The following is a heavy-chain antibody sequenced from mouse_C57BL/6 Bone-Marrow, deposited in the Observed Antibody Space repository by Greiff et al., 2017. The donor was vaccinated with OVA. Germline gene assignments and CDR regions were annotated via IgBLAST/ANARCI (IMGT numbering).Heavy chain of an antibody. D-gene: IGHD1-1*01. CDR2: IYPRDGST. Sequence: VKLMESGPELVKPGASVKLSCKASGYTFTSYDINWVKQRPGQGLEWIGWIYPRDGSTKYNEKFKGKATLTVDTSSSTAYMELHSLTSEDSAVYFCARYGSFDYWGQGTTLTVSS. CDR3: ARYGSFDY. CDR1: GYTFTSYD. J-gene: IGHJ2*01. V-gene: IGHV1-85*01.